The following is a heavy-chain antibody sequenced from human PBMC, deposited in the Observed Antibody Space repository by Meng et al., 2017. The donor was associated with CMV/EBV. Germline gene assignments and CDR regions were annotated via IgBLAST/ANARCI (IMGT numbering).Heavy chain of an antibody. Sequence: GGSLRLSCKASGYTFTGYYMHWVRQVPGQGLEWMGCINPNSGGTRYAQKFQGRVTMTRDMSINTGYMELSRLRLDDTAIYYCARAGVPGWGQGTLVTVSS. CDR2: INPNSGGT. V-gene: IGHV1-2*02. D-gene: IGHD2-8*01. CDR3: ARAGVPG. CDR1: GYTFTGYY. J-gene: IGHJ4*02.